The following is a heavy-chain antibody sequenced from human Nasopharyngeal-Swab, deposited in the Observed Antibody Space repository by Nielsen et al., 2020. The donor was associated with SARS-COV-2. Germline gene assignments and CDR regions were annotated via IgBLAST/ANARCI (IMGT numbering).Heavy chain of an antibody. J-gene: IGHJ6*02. CDR3: ARDYDTVRFGELSAYYYGMDV. D-gene: IGHD3-10*01. V-gene: IGHV1-46*01. CDR1: RYTFTSYY. Sequence: SVTVSCKASRYTFTSYYKHWVRQAPAQGLEWMGIINPSGGSTSYAQKFQGRITMTRDTSTSTVYMELSSLRSEDTAVYYCARDYDTVRFGELSAYYYGMDVWGQGTTVTVSS. CDR2: INPSGGST.